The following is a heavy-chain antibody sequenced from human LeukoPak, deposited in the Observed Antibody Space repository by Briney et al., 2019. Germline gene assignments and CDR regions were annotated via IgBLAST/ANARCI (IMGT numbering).Heavy chain of an antibody. CDR1: GFTXSXXW. CDR3: ARDDGFSCYSH. J-gene: IGHJ4*02. Sequence: PGGSLRLSCAASGFTXSXXWMTWVRQAPGKGLXWVANMXLXXXXKYXXXXXKXXFTIXXDNAKNSLYLQMNSLTDKDTATYYCARDDGFSCYSHWGQGTLVTVSS. V-gene: IGHV3-7*01. D-gene: IGHD3/OR15-3a*01. CDR2: MXLXXXXK.